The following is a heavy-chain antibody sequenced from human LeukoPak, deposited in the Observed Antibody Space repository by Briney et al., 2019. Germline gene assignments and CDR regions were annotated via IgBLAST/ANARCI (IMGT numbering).Heavy chain of an antibody. CDR3: ARGSDADAFDI. CDR1: GGTFSSYA. V-gene: IGHV1-69*13. Sequence: ASVNVSFTASGGTFSSYAISWVRQAPGQGLEWMGGIIPIFGTANYAQKFQGRVTITADESTSTAYMELSSLRSEDTAVYYCARGSDADAFDIWGQGTMVTVSS. CDR2: IIPIFGTA. J-gene: IGHJ3*02.